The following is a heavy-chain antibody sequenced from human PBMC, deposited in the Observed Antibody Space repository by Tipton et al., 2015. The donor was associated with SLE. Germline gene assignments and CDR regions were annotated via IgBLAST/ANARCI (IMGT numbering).Heavy chain of an antibody. D-gene: IGHD3-10*01. CDR3: ARQGSTRAPFDY. CDR1: GGSISSSGYY. J-gene: IGHJ4*02. V-gene: IGHV4-39*07. CDR2: IYYSGGT. Sequence: TLSLTCSVSGGSISSSGYYWGWIRQPPGKGLEWIGTIYYSGGTSYNPSLKSRVTISVDTSKNQFSLKLNSVTAGDTAVYYCARQGSTRAPFDYWGQGPLVTVSS.